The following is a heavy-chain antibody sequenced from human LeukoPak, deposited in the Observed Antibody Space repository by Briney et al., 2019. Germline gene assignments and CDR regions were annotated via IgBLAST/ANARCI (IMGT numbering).Heavy chain of an antibody. CDR3: ARLVGASWFDS. J-gene: IGHJ5*01. V-gene: IGHV6-1*01. CDR1: GDTVSTNSAT. Sequence: SQTLSLTCALSGDTVSTNSATWTWLRQSPSRGLEWLGRTYYRSKWSNDYAVSMKSRITINPDTSKNQFSLQLNSVTPEDMAVYYCARLVGASWFDSWGQGTLVTVSS. D-gene: IGHD1-26*01. CDR2: TYYRSKWSN.